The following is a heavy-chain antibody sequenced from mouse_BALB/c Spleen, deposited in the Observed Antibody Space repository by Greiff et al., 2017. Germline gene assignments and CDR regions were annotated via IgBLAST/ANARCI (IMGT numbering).Heavy chain of an antibody. CDR1: GFTFSSFG. CDR3: ARSTMITKGGAMDY. V-gene: IGHV5-17*02. J-gene: IGHJ4*01. CDR2: ISSGSSTI. Sequence: DVMLVESGGGLVQPGGSRKLSCAASGFTFSSFGMYWVRQAPEKGLEWVAYISSGSSTIYYADTVKGRFTISRDNPKNTLFLQMTSLRSEDTAMYYCARSTMITKGGAMDYWGQGTSVTVAA. D-gene: IGHD2-4*01.